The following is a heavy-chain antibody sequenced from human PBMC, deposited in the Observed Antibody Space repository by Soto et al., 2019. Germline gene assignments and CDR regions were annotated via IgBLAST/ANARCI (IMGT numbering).Heavy chain of an antibody. Sequence: SETLSLTCAVSGFFISSANYWGCIRKPPGKGLEWIGSIFHGGNTYYNPSLKSRVTISVDMSKNQFSLKLNSVTAADTAVYYCARARWYDAFDVWGQGTVVTVSS. CDR3: ARARWYDAFDV. D-gene: IGHD2-15*01. CDR2: IFHGGNT. J-gene: IGHJ3*01. CDR1: GFFISSANY. V-gene: IGHV4-38-2*01.